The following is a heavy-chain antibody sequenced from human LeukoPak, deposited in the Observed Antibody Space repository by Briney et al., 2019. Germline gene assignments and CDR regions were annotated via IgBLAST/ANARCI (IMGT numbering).Heavy chain of an antibody. CDR2: IKSKTDGGTI. Sequence: GGSLRLSCAASGFTFSTYGMHWVRQAPGKGLEWVGRIKSKTDGGTIDYAAPVKGRFTISRDDSKNTLYLQMNSLKTEDTAVYYCTADERFYTHDAYDIWGQGTMVTVSS. CDR3: TADERFYTHDAYDI. V-gene: IGHV3-15*01. D-gene: IGHD3-16*01. J-gene: IGHJ3*02. CDR1: GFTFSTYG.